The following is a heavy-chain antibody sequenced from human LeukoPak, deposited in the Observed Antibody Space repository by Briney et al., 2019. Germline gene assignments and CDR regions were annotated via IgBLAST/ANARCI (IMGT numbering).Heavy chain of an antibody. D-gene: IGHD3-10*01. V-gene: IGHV1-18*01. CDR3: AKDGGGRYYYGSGSYSFNYHYYGMDV. CDR1: GYTFTSYG. J-gene: IGHJ6*02. Sequence: ASVRVSCTASGYTFTSYGISWVRQAPGQGLEWMGWISAYNGNTNYAQKLQGRVTMTTDTSTSTAYMELRSLRSDDTAVYYCAKDGGGRYYYGSGSYSFNYHYYGMDVWGQGTTVTVSS. CDR2: ISAYNGNT.